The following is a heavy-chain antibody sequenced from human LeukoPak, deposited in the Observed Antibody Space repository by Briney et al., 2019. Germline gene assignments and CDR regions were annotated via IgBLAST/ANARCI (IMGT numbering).Heavy chain of an antibody. CDR3: ARAGPNDHRFDY. CDR1: GFTITNYA. J-gene: IGHJ4*02. D-gene: IGHD1-1*01. Sequence: PGGSLRLSCAASGFTITNYAIHWVRQAPGRGLEWVAVISYHGSSQYYADSVKGRFTISRDTLKNTVFLQMSSLRPEDTAIYYCARAGPNDHRFDYWGQGTLVTVSS. V-gene: IGHV3-30-3*01. CDR2: ISYHGSSQ.